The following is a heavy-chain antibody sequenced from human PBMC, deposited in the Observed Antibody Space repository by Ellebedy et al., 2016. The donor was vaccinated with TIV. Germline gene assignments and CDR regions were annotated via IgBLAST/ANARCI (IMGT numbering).Heavy chain of an antibody. V-gene: IGHV3-64D*09. J-gene: IGHJ4*02. Sequence: GGSLRLSCSASGFTFSSSLMHWVRQAPGKGLEYVSAISYSGGSTYYADSVNGRFTISRDNSENTLYLQMSSLRAEDTAMYYCVSHSSSWHDFWGQGTLVTVSS. D-gene: IGHD6-13*01. CDR1: GFTFSSSL. CDR2: ISYSGGST. CDR3: VSHSSSWHDF.